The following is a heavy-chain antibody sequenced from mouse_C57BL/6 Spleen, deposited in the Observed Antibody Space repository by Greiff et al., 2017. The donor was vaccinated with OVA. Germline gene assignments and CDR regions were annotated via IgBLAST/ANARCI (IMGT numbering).Heavy chain of an antibody. CDR3: ARFPSMVERGVDD. D-gene: IGHD2-2*01. J-gene: IGHJ4*01. V-gene: IGHV5-17*01. CDR2: ISSGSSTI. CDR1: GFTFSDYG. Sequence: EVMLVESGGGLVKPGGSLKLSCAVSGFTFSDYGMHWVRQAPEKGLEWVAYISSGSSTIYYAATVKGRFTISRDNVKNTLFMQRIRLRAEDTAMYSCARFPSMVERGVDDWGQGTSVTVSS.